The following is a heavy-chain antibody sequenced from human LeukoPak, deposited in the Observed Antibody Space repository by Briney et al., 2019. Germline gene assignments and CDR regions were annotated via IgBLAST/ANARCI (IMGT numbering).Heavy chain of an antibody. J-gene: IGHJ4*02. V-gene: IGHV3-23*01. CDR2: ISDSGDST. D-gene: IGHD3-22*01. CDR3: AKGSYYDSSGSFYFDY. Sequence: PGGSLRLSCAASGFTFSSYAMSWVRQAPGKGLEWVSAISDSGDSTYYADSVKGRFTISRDNSKNTLYLQMNSLRAEDTAVYYCAKGSYYDSSGSFYFDYWGQGTLVTVSS. CDR1: GFTFSSYA.